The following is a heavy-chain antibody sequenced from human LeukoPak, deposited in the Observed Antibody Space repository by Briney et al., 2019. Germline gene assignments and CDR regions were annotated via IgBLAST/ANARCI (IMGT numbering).Heavy chain of an antibody. V-gene: IGHV4-59*08. CDR3: ARQIPAVYYFDY. CDR1: GGSISSYY. Sequence: SETLSLTCTVSGGSISSYYSSWIRQAPGKGLEWIGYIYYSGSINYNPSLKSRVTISVDTSKNQFSLKLSSVTAADTAVYHCARQIPAVYYFDYWGQGTLVTVSS. J-gene: IGHJ4*02. CDR2: IYYSGSI. D-gene: IGHD2-15*01.